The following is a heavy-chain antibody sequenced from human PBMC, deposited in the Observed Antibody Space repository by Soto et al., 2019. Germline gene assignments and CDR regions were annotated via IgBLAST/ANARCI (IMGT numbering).Heavy chain of an antibody. Sequence: SETLSLTCAVSGYCISSGYCWGWIRQPPGKGLEWIGYIYYSVSTNYNPSLKSRVTISVDTSKNQFSLKMSSVTAADTAVYYCARDLCSSTSCSNWFDPWGQGTLLTVSS. J-gene: IGHJ5*02. D-gene: IGHD2-2*01. V-gene: IGHV4-61*01. CDR1: GYCISSGYC. CDR3: ARDLCSSTSCSNWFDP. CDR2: IYYSVST.